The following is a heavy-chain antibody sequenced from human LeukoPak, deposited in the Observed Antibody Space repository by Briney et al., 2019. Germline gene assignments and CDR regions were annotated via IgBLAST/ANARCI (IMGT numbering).Heavy chain of an antibody. D-gene: IGHD2-2*01. Sequence: ASVKVSCKASGYTFTSYYMHWVRQAAGQGLEWMGIIDPSGGSTSYAQKFQGRVTMTRDTSTSTVYMELSSLRSEDTAVYYCAREPPLFYQTQTNFDYWGQGTLVTVSS. CDR1: GYTFTSYY. V-gene: IGHV1-46*01. J-gene: IGHJ4*02. CDR2: IDPSGGST. CDR3: AREPPLFYQTQTNFDY.